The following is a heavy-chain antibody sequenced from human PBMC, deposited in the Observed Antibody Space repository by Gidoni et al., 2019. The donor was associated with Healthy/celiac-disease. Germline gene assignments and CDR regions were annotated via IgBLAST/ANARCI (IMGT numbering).Heavy chain of an antibody. CDR2: ISGSGGST. CDR3: AKPHEDVYWGHLGWFDP. J-gene: IGHJ5*02. Sequence: EVQLLESGGGLVQPGGSLRLSCAASGFTFSSYAMSWVRQAPGKGLEWVSAISGSGGSTYYADSVKGRFTISRDNSKNTLYLQMNSLRAEDTAVYYCAKPHEDVYWGHLGWFDPWGQGTLVTVSS. D-gene: IGHD2-21*01. V-gene: IGHV3-23*01. CDR1: GFTFSSYA.